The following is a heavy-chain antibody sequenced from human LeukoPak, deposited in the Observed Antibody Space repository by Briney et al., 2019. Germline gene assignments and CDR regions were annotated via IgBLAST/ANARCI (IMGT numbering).Heavy chain of an antibody. CDR1: GASISTYY. J-gene: IGHJ4*02. Sequence: PSETLSLTCRVSGASISTYYWSWIRQPVGKGLEWIGQIKTSGSTHYNSSLESRVTMSLDTSKEQFSLNLTSVTAADTAVYYCAKVAMYYYGSETYFFFDDWGQGTLVTVSS. D-gene: IGHD3-10*01. V-gene: IGHV4-4*07. CDR3: AKVAMYYYGSETYFFFDD. CDR2: IKTSGST.